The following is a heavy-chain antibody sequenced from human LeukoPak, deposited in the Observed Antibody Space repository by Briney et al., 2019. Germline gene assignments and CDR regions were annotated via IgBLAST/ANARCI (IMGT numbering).Heavy chain of an antibody. Sequence: PGGSLRLSCAASGFTFSSYVMSWVRQAPGKGLEWVSAISGSGGGTYYADSVKGRFTISRDNSKNTLYLQMDFLRPEDTAVYYCARKGAGAGGFDAPLDYWGQGTLVTVSS. CDR2: ISGSGGGT. CDR1: GFTFSSYV. J-gene: IGHJ4*02. CDR3: ARKGAGAGGFDAPLDY. V-gene: IGHV3-23*01. D-gene: IGHD3-10*01.